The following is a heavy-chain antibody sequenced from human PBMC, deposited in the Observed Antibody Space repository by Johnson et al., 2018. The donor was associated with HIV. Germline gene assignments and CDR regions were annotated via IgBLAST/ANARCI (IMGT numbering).Heavy chain of an antibody. CDR2: IKQDGSEK. CDR1: GFTFSSYW. D-gene: IGHD4-23*01. Sequence: VQLVESGGGLVQPGGSLRLSCAASGFTFSSYWMSWVRQAPGKGLEWVANIKQDGSEKYYVDSVKGRFTISIDNAKNSLYLQMNSLRAEDTAVYYCAKLRWAPRAFDIWGQGTMVTVSS. V-gene: IGHV3-7*05. J-gene: IGHJ3*02. CDR3: AKLRWAPRAFDI.